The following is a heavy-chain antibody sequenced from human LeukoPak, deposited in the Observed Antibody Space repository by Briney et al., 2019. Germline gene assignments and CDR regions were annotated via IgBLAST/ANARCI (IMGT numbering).Heavy chain of an antibody. D-gene: IGHD3-10*01. CDR1: GFTFSTYG. CDR3: AKALGPAMVRGVIDY. V-gene: IGHV3-30*02. Sequence: RGSLRLSCAASGFTFSTYGMHWVRQAPGTGLEWVAFIRSDGSIKYYADSVKGRFTISRDNSKNTLYLQMNTLRAEDTAVYYCAKALGPAMVRGVIDYWGQGILVTVSS. J-gene: IGHJ4*02. CDR2: IRSDGSIK.